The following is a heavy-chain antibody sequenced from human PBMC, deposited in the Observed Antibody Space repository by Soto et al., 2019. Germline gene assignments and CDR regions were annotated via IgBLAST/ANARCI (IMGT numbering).Heavy chain of an antibody. J-gene: IGHJ5*02. Sequence: QVTLKESGPVLVKPTETLTLRCTVSGLSITDSEMGVSWIRQPPGQPLEWLAHIDSSGEKSYRTFLKSRLAISKEPYKSQIVLTMTNMDPADTATYYCARRHLAVAVSPWFDPWGQGIPVTVSS. CDR3: ARRHLAVAVSPWFDP. CDR2: IDSSGEK. CDR1: GLSITDSEMG. V-gene: IGHV2-26*01. D-gene: IGHD6-19*01.